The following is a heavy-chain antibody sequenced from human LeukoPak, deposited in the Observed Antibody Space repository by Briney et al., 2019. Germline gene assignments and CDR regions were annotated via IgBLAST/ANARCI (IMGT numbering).Heavy chain of an antibody. Sequence: GASVKVSCKASGYTFTSYYMHWVRQAPGQGLEWMGIINPSGGSTSYAQKFQGRVTMTRDTSTSTVYMELSSLRSEDTAVYYCARDFSSGWPLYYFDYWAREPWSPSPQ. CDR2: INPSGGST. D-gene: IGHD6-19*01. V-gene: IGHV1-46*01. CDR3: ARDFSSGWPLYYFDY. CDR1: GYTFTSYY. J-gene: IGHJ4*02.